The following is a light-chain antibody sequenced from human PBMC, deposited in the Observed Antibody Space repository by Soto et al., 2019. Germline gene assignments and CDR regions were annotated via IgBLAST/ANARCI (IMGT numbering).Light chain of an antibody. CDR1: SSNIGAGYD. Sequence: QSVLTQPPSVSGAPGQRVTISCTGSSSNIGAGYDVHWYQQLPGTAPKLLIYGNSNRPSGVPDRFSGSKSGTSASLAITGLQAEDEADYDCQSYDSSLSAYNFVFGTGTKLTVL. V-gene: IGLV1-40*01. CDR2: GNS. CDR3: QSYDSSLSAYNFV. J-gene: IGLJ1*01.